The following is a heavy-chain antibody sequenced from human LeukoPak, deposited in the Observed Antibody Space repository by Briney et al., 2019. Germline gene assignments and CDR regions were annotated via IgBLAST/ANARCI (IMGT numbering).Heavy chain of an antibody. Sequence: GGSLRLSCAASGFTFSIYAMSWVRQAPGKGLEWVSAISGSGGTAYYADSVKGRFTISRDNSKNTLYLQMNSLRAEDTAMYYCARHGSPYGGNSLSVDYWGQGTLVTVSS. D-gene: IGHD4-23*01. V-gene: IGHV3-23*01. CDR1: GFTFSIYA. J-gene: IGHJ4*02. CDR2: ISGSGGTA. CDR3: ARHGSPYGGNSLSVDY.